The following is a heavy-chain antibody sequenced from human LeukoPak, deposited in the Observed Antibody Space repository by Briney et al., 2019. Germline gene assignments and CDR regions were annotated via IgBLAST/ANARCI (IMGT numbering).Heavy chain of an antibody. CDR2: ISTSGSP. D-gene: IGHD3-10*01. V-gene: IGHV4-4*07. CDR1: GTSISTYY. J-gene: IGHJ3*02. CDR3: ARDGSYGSGTYFGFDI. Sequence: SETLSLTCTVSGTSISTYYWSWIRQPAGKGLEGIGRISTSGSPNYNPSLKSRVSMSVDTSKNQFSLKLSSVTAADTAVYFCARDGSYGSGTYFGFDIWGHTIMVTVSS.